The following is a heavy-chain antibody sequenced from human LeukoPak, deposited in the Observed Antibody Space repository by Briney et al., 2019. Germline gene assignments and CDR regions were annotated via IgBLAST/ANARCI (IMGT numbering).Heavy chain of an antibody. Sequence: SETLSLTCTVSGYSISSGYYWGWIRQPPGKGLEWIGSIYHSGSTYYNPSLKSRVTISVDTSKNQFSLKLSSVPAADTAVYYCARDRGDSSSSVWFDPWGQGTLVTVSS. CDR2: IYHSGST. D-gene: IGHD6-6*01. V-gene: IGHV4-38-2*02. CDR1: GYSISSGYY. J-gene: IGHJ5*02. CDR3: ARDRGDSSSSVWFDP.